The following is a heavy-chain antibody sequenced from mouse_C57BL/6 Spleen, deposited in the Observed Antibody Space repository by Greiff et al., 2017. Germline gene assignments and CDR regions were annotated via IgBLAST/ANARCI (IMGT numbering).Heavy chain of an antibody. J-gene: IGHJ3*01. V-gene: IGHV14-4*01. D-gene: IGHD1-1*01. CDR3: TTYGSSLAWFAY. Sequence: EVQLQESGAELVRPGASVKLSCTASGFNIKDDYLHWVKQRPEQGLEWIGWIDPENGDPESASKFQGKATITADTSSNTAYLQLSSLTSADTAVYYCTTYGSSLAWFAYWGQGTLVTVSA. CDR2: IDPENGDP. CDR1: GFNIKDDY.